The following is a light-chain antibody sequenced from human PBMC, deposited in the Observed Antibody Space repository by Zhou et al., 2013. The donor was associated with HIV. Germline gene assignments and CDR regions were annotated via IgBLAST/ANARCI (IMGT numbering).Light chain of an antibody. CDR1: QGISTY. V-gene: IGKV1-8*01. CDR2: AAS. CDR3: QQYDNLPRT. Sequence: IRVTQSPSSLSASTGDRVTITCRASQGISTYLAWYQQKPGKAPKLMIYAASTLQTGVPSRFSGSGSGTDFTLTISSLQPEDIATYYCQQYDNLPRTFGQGTKLEIK. J-gene: IGKJ2*01.